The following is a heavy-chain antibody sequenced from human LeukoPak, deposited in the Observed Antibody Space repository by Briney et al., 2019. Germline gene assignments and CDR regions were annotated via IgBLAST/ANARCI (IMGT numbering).Heavy chain of an antibody. CDR1: GYTFAGYW. CDR2: IYPGDSET. Sequence: GESLELSFQGAGYTFAGYWVGWVRQMPGKGLEYMGIIYPGDSETRYSPSFQGQVTFSADKSIRTVYLQWSSLKASDTAIYYCARYGAPQHGEIHFEHWGQGTLVTVSS. CDR3: ARYGAPQHGEIHFEH. J-gene: IGHJ4*02. V-gene: IGHV5-51*01. D-gene: IGHD4/OR15-4a*01.